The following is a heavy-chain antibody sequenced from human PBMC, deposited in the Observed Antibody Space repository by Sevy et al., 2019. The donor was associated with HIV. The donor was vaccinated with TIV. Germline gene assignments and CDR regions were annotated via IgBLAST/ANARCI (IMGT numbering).Heavy chain of an antibody. Sequence: ASVKVSCKASGGTFSSYAISWVRQAPGQGLEWMGRIIPILGIANYAQKFQGRVTITAEKSTSTAYMELSSLRSEDTAVYYCARQRWLSPLLDYWGQGTLVTVSS. D-gene: IGHD5-12*01. CDR2: IIPILGIA. V-gene: IGHV1-69*04. J-gene: IGHJ4*02. CDR3: ARQRWLSPLLDY. CDR1: GGTFSSYA.